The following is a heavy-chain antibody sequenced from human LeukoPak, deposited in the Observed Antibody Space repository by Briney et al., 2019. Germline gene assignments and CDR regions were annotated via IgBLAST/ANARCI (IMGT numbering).Heavy chain of an antibody. J-gene: IGHJ4*02. V-gene: IGHV5-51*01. Sequence: GESLKISCKGSGYSFTTYWIGWVRQMPGKGLEWMGIIYPGDSDTRYSPSLQGQVTISVDKSITTAYVQWSSLKASDSAMYYCAREGTTGGYYDYWGQGTLVTVSS. CDR1: GYSFTTYW. CDR3: AREGTTGGYYDY. CDR2: IYPGDSDT. D-gene: IGHD1-7*01.